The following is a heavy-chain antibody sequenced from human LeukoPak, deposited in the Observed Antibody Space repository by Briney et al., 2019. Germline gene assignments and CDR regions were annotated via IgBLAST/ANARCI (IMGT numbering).Heavy chain of an antibody. Sequence: SETLSLTCAVSGGSISSGGYSWSWIQQPPGKGLEWIGCIYHNGNTYYSPSLKSRVTISVDRSKNQLSLKLSSVTAADTAMYYCASGGYSYGFDYWGQGTLVTVSS. J-gene: IGHJ4*02. V-gene: IGHV4-30-2*01. CDR2: IYHNGNT. D-gene: IGHD5-18*01. CDR1: GGSISSGGYS. CDR3: ASGGYSYGFDY.